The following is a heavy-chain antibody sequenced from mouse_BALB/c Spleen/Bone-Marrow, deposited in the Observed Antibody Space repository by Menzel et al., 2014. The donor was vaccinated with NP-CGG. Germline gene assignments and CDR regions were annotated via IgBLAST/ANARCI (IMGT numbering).Heavy chain of an antibody. D-gene: IGHD1-2*01. CDR1: GFSLTNYG. Sequence: VQRVESGPGLVAPSQSLSITCTVSGFSLTNYGLHWVRQPPGKGLEWLGVIWAGGSTNYNSALMSRLSISKDNSKSQVFLKMHSLQTDDTAMYYCARDRNSLLRLRYFDFRGQGTTLTVSS. CDR3: ARDRNSLLRLRYFDF. V-gene: IGHV2-9*02. J-gene: IGHJ2*01. CDR2: IWAGGST.